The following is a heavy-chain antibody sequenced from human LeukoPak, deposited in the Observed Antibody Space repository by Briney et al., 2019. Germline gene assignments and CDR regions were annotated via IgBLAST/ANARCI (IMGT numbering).Heavy chain of an antibody. D-gene: IGHD2-21*02. J-gene: IGHJ4*02. CDR2: IYYSGST. CDR1: GGSISSGGYY. V-gene: IGHV4-31*03. Sequence: SQTLSLTCTVSGGSISSGGYYWSWLRQHPGKGLEWIGYIYYSGSTYYNPSLKSRVTISVDTSKNQFSLKLSSVTAADTAVYYCARGELCGGDCYYYFDYWGQGTLVTVSS. CDR3: ARGELCGGDCYYYFDY.